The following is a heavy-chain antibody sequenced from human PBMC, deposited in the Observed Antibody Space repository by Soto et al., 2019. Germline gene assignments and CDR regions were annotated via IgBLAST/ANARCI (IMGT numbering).Heavy chain of an antibody. D-gene: IGHD3-9*01. J-gene: IGHJ5*02. Sequence: EVQLVESGGGLVKPGGSLRLSCAASGFTFSNAWMSWVRQAPGKGLEWVGRIKSNTDGGTTDYAAPVKGRFTISRDDSKNTLYLQMNSLKTGDTAVYYCTTEHRRSYDILTGHNWFGLWGQGTLVTVSS. CDR3: TTEHRRSYDILTGHNWFGL. V-gene: IGHV3-15*01. CDR1: GFTFSNAW. CDR2: IKSNTDGGTT.